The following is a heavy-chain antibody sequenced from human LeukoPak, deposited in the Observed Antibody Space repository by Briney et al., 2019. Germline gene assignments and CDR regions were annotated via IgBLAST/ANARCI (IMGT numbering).Heavy chain of an antibody. Sequence: GGSLRLSCAASGFTVSGNYMSWVRRAPGRGLEWVANINQDGNEEYYVDSVKGRFTISRDNAKNSLYLQMNSLRAEDMALYFCVRDDSSGKHYLEYWGQGTLATVSS. D-gene: IGHD3-22*01. CDR1: GFTVSGNY. CDR2: INQDGNEE. CDR3: VRDDSSGKHYLEY. J-gene: IGHJ4*02. V-gene: IGHV3-7*01.